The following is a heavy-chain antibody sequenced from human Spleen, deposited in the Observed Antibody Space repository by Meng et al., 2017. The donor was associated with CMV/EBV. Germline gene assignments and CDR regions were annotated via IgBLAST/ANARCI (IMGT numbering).Heavy chain of an antibody. V-gene: IGHV1-8*01. CDR3: ARALLGQLIPTDY. CDR2: MNPNTGNI. D-gene: IGHD6-6*01. Sequence: ASVKVSCKASGYTFSDFEINWVRQAPGQGLQWLGWMNPNTGNIGYAQEFHGRVTMTRNTSKSTAYMELSSLRSEDTAVYYCARALLGQLIPTDYWGKGTLVTVSS. J-gene: IGHJ4*02. CDR1: GYTFSDFE.